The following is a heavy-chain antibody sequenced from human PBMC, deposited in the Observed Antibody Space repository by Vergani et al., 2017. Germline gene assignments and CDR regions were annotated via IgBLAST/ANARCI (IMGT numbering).Heavy chain of an antibody. Sequence: EVQLVETGGGLIQPGGSLRLSCAASGFTVSSNYMSWVRQAPGKGLEWVSVIYSGGSTYYADSVKGRFTISRDNSKNTLYLQMNSLRAEDTAVYYCAKDLEARGYSYGLLDYWGQGTLVTVSS. CDR2: IYSGGST. V-gene: IGHV3-53*02. CDR3: AKDLEARGYSYGLLDY. D-gene: IGHD5-18*01. CDR1: GFTVSSNY. J-gene: IGHJ4*02.